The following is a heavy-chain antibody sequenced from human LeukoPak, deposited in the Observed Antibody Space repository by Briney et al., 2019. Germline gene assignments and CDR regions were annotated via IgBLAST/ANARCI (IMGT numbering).Heavy chain of an antibody. J-gene: IGHJ3*02. CDR1: GFTFSAYG. V-gene: IGHV3-33*01. CDR3: ARDFGARPFDI. D-gene: IGHD3-10*01. Sequence: GGSLRLSCAASGFTFSAYGMHWVRQAPGKGLEWVAVIWRDGSNENYPDSVKGRFTISRDNSKNTLFLQMNSLRTENTAVYYCARDFGARPFDIWGQGTMVTVSS. CDR2: IWRDGSNE.